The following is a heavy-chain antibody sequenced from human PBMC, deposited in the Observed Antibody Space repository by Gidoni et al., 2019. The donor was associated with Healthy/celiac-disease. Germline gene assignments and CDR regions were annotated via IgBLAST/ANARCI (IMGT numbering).Heavy chain of an antibody. V-gene: IGHV3-20*01. Sequence: EVQLVESGGGVVRPGGSLRLSCAASGFTFDDYGMSWVRQAPGKGLEWVSGINWNGGSTGYADSVKGRFTISRDNAKNSLYLQMNSLRAEDTALYHCARDTGGSDYGERWFDPWGQGTLVTVSS. J-gene: IGHJ5*02. CDR3: ARDTGGSDYGERWFDP. D-gene: IGHD4-17*01. CDR2: INWNGGST. CDR1: GFTFDDYG.